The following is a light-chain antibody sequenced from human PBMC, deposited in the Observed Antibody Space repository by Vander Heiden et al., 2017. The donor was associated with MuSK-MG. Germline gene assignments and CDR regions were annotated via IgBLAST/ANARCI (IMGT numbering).Light chain of an antibody. CDR2: AAS. CDR3: QQSYSTPYT. J-gene: IGKJ2*01. V-gene: IGKV1-39*01. Sequence: DIQMTQSPSSLSASVGDRVTITCRASQSITSYLHWYQQKPGKAPKLLIYAASSLQSGVPSRFSGSGSRTYFSLTISRLQPEDFATYYCQQSYSTPYTFGQGTKMEIK. CDR1: QSITSY.